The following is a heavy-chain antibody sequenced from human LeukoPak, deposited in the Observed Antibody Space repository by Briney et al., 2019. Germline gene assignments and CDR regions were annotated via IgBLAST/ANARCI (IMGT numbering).Heavy chain of an antibody. V-gene: IGHV3-21*01. D-gene: IGHD3-9*01. CDR3: ARDLVAYILTGYYSDY. CDR2: ISSSSSYI. J-gene: IGHJ4*02. Sequence: GGSLRLSCAASGFTFSGYSMNWVRQAPGKGLEWVSSISSSSSYIYYADSVKGRFTISRDNAKNSLYLQMNSLRAEDTAVYYCARDLVAYILTGYYSDYWGQGTLVTVSS. CDR1: GFTFSGYS.